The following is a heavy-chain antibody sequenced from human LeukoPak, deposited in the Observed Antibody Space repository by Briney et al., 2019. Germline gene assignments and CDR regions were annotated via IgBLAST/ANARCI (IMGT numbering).Heavy chain of an antibody. Sequence: ASVKVSCKASGYTFIDYDINWVRQAPGQGLEWMGLMSPHNGHTEYAQNFQGRVTMTRDTSTGTAYMELRSLRSEDTAVYYCAILLHRGHYYYYGMDVWGQGTTVTVSS. V-gene: IGHV1-8*01. CDR2: MSPHNGHT. J-gene: IGHJ6*02. CDR1: GYTFIDYD. CDR3: AILLHRGHYYYYGMDV. D-gene: IGHD2-15*01.